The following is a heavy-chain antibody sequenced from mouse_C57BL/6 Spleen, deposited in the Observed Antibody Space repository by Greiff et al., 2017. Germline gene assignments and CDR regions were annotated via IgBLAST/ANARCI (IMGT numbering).Heavy chain of an antibody. CDR1: GYTFTEYT. V-gene: IGHV1-62-2*01. J-gene: IGHJ3*01. CDR3: ARHGLLLLFAY. Sequence: VKLMESGAELVKPGASVKLSCKASGYTFTEYTIHWVKQRSGQGLEWIGWFYPGSGSIKYNEKFKDKGTLTAYKSSSPFYMELSRLSSEDSAVYFCARHGLLLLFAYWGQGTLVTVSA. D-gene: IGHD1-1*01. CDR2: FYPGSGSI.